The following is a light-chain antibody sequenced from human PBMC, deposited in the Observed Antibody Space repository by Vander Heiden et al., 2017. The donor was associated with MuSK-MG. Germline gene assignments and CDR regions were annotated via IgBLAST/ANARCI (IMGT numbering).Light chain of an antibody. Sequence: SYELTQPPSVSVSPGQTASITRSGDKLGDKYVCWYQRKSGQSPVLAIYQDSKRPSGIPERFSGSNSGNTATLTISGTQALDEAVYYGQAWDSNTVVFGGGTKLTVL. CDR3: QAWDSNTVV. V-gene: IGLV3-1*01. CDR2: QDS. J-gene: IGLJ2*01. CDR1: KLGDKY.